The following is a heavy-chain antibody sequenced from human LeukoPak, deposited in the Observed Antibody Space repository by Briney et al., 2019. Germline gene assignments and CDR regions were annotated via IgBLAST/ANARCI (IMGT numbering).Heavy chain of an antibody. CDR3: ARARIGVVPAAMPLNPGRYYYGMDV. J-gene: IGHJ6*02. V-gene: IGHV4-34*01. Sequence: SETLSLTCAVYGGSFSGYYWSWIRQPPGKGLEWIGEINHSGSTNYNPSLKSRVTISVDTSKNQFSLKLSSVTAADTAVYYCARARIGVVPAAMPLNPGRYYYGMDVWGQGTTVTVSS. CDR2: INHSGST. D-gene: IGHD2-2*01. CDR1: GGSFSGYY.